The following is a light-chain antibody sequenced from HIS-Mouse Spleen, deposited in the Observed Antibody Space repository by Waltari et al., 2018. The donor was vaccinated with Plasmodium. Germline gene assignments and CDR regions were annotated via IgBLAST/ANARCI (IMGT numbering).Light chain of an antibody. CDR3: YSTDSSGNHRV. J-gene: IGLJ3*02. Sequence: SYELPQPPSVSVSPGQTARNTCPGDALPKKYAYWYQQKSGQAPVLVIYEDSKRPSGIPERFSGSSSGTMATLTISGAQVEDEADYYCYSTDSSGNHRVFGGGTKLTVL. V-gene: IGLV3-10*01. CDR2: EDS. CDR1: ALPKKY.